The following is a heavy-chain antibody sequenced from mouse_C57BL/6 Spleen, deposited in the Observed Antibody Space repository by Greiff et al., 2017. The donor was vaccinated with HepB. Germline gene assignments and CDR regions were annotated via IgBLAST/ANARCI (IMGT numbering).Heavy chain of an antibody. CDR3: VRLYYAMDY. CDR2: IRSKSNNYAT. Sequence: DVHLVESGGGLVQPKGSLKLSCAASGFSFNTYAMNWVRQAPGKGLEWVARIRSKSNNYATYYADSVKDRFTISRDDSESMLYLQMNNLKTEDTAMYYCVRLYYAMDYWGQGTSVTVSS. V-gene: IGHV10-1*01. J-gene: IGHJ4*01. CDR1: GFSFNTYA.